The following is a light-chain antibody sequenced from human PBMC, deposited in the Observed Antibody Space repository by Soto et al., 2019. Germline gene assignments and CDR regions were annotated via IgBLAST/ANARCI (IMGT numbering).Light chain of an antibody. CDR2: GAS. Sequence: EIVMTQSPATLSVSPGERATLSCRASQSIGSNLAWYQQKPGQAPRLLIYGASTTATGIPVRFSGSGSGTEFTLTISSLQSEDFAVYYCQQYNNWPLEFTFGQGTKLEIK. CDR3: QQYNNWPLEFT. V-gene: IGKV3-15*01. J-gene: IGKJ2*01. CDR1: QSIGSN.